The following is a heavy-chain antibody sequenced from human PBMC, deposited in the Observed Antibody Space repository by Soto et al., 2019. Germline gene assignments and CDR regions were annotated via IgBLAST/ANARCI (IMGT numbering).Heavy chain of an antibody. CDR2: ISCNSAII. V-gene: IGHV3-9*01. D-gene: IGHD1-1*01. CDR3: AKVFTTKEGSLDY. Sequence: EVQLVESGGGLVQPGRSLRLSCAASGFTFDDYAMHWVRQTPGKGLEWVSGISCNSAIIGYADSVKGRLTISRDNAKNSLYLQMNSLRAEDPASSYCAKVFTTKEGSLDYWGQGTLVTVSS. J-gene: IGHJ4*02. CDR1: GFTFDDYA.